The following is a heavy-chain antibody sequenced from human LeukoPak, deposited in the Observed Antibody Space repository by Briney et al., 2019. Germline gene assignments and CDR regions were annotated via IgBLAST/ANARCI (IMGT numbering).Heavy chain of an antibody. CDR1: GFTFSSYC. D-gene: IGHD6-13*01. V-gene: IGHV3-30*18. CDR2: ISYDGSNK. CDR3: AKESAAACKTH. J-gene: IGHJ4*02. Sequence: GGSLRLSCAASGFTFSSYCMHWVRQAPGKGLEGGAVISYDGSNKYYADSVKSRFTISRDNSKNTLYLKMNSLRAEDTAVYYCAKESAAACKTHWGQGTLVTVSS.